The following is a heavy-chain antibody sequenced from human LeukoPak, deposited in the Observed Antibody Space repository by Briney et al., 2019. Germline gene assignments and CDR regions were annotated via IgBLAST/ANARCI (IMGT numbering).Heavy chain of an antibody. J-gene: IGHJ4*02. Sequence: SETLSLTCTVSGGSISSYYWSWIRQPPGKGLEWTGYIYYSGSTNYNPSLQSRVTISVDTSKNQFSLKLSSVTAADTAMYYCARDSDSVHSPFNYWGQGTLVTVSS. CDR3: ARDSDSVHSPFNY. V-gene: IGHV4-59*01. D-gene: IGHD5/OR15-5a*01. CDR1: GGSISSYY. CDR2: IYYSGST.